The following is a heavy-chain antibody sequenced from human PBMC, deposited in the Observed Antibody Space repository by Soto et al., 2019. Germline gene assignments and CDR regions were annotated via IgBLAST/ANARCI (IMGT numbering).Heavy chain of an antibody. V-gene: IGHV3-23*01. Sequence: EVQLLESGGGLVQPGGSLRLSCAASGFTFSSYGMSWVRQVPGKGLEWVSAISGTSTNTYYANSVEGRFTISRDNSKNTLYLQMNSLIADDAAVYYCATLRFCTSSSCYGREGGYWGQGTLVTVSS. CDR1: GFTFSSYG. D-gene: IGHD2-2*01. CDR3: ATLRFCTSSSCYGREGGY. J-gene: IGHJ4*02. CDR2: ISGTSTNT.